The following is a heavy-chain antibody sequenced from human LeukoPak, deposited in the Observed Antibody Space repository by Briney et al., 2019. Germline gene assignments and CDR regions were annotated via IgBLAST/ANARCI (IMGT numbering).Heavy chain of an antibody. CDR3: TRSIWYFDY. J-gene: IGHJ4*02. CDR1: GFTVSTNY. CDR2: IYNGGRT. Sequence: GGSLRLSCAASGFTVSTNYMSWVRQAPGKGLDFVSIIYNGGRTYYADSVKGRFTISRDNSKNTLYLQMNSLRAEDTAVYYCTRSIWYFDYWGQGALVSVSS. V-gene: IGHV3-53*01.